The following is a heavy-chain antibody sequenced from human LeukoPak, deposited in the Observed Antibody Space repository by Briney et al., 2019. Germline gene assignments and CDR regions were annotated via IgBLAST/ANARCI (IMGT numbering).Heavy chain of an antibody. V-gene: IGHV4-34*01. CDR2: INHSGST. Sequence: SETLSLTCAVYGGSFSGYYWSWIRQPPGKGPEWIGEINHSGSTNYNPSLKSRVTISVDTSKNQFSLKLSSVTAADTAVYYCARRSIAVAFDPWGQGTLVTVSS. CDR3: ARRSIAVAFDP. D-gene: IGHD6-13*01. J-gene: IGHJ5*02. CDR1: GGSFSGYY.